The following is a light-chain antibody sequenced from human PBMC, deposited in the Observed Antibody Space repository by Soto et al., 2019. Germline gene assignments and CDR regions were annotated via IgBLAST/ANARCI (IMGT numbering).Light chain of an antibody. Sequence: DIVMTQSPDSLAVSLGERATINCKSSQSVLYSSINKHYLAWYQQKPGQPPKLLIYWASTRESGVPDRFSGSGSGIDFTLTISSLQAEDVAVYYCQQDYDTPPWSTFGQGTKLEIK. CDR1: QSVLYSSINKHY. CDR3: QQDYDTPPWST. J-gene: IGKJ2*02. CDR2: WAS. V-gene: IGKV4-1*01.